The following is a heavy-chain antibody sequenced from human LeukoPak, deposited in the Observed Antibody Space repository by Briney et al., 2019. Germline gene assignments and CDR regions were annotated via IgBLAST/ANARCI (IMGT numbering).Heavy chain of an antibody. D-gene: IGHD4-17*01. Sequence: SETLSLTCTVSGGSISSYYWSWIRQPPGKGLEWIGYIYYSGSTNYNPSLKSRVTISVDTSKNQFSLKLSPVTAADTAVYYCARAHYGDYGDYYFDYWGQGTLVTVSS. CDR3: ARAHYGDYGDYYFDY. J-gene: IGHJ4*02. V-gene: IGHV4-59*01. CDR2: IYYSGST. CDR1: GGSISSYY.